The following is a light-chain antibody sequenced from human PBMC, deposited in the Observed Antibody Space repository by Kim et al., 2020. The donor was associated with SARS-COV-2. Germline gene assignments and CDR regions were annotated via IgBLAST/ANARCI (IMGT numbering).Light chain of an antibody. J-gene: IGKJ5*01. V-gene: IGKV3-11*01. CDR2: DAS. CDR1: QRVSGY. Sequence: CPRNTATHSRTASQRVSGYLAWYQQRPGQAPRLLSYDASVRASGTPARFRGSGSRTLYTLTISSLEPEDFVVYFCQHRNDWPRGTFGQGTRLEIK. CDR3: QHRNDWPRGT.